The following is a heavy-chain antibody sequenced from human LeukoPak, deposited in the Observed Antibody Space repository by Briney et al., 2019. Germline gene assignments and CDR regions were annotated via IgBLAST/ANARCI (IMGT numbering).Heavy chain of an antibody. Sequence: AASVKVSCKASGYTFTGYYMHWVRQAPGQGLEWMGRINPNSGGTNYAQKFQGRVTMTRDTSISTAYMELSRLRSDDTAVYYCARAVPTAKYDSSGYRADYWGQGTLVTVSS. CDR1: GYTFTGYY. CDR3: ARAVPTAKYDSSGYRADY. CDR2: INPNSGGT. D-gene: IGHD3-22*01. V-gene: IGHV1-2*06. J-gene: IGHJ4*02.